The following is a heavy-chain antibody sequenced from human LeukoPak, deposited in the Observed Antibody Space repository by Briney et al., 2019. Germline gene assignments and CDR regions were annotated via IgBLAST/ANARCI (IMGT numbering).Heavy chain of an antibody. CDR1: GASINSYY. CDR3: ARLELRSRPAFDY. CDR2: IYSSGST. D-gene: IGHD1-26*01. V-gene: IGHV4-59*01. Sequence: PSETLSLTCTVSGASINSYYWSWIRQPPGKGLEWIGYIYSSGSTNYNPSLKSRVTISVDTSKNQFSLKLSSVTAADTAVYYCARLELRSRPAFDYWGQGTLVTVSS. J-gene: IGHJ4*02.